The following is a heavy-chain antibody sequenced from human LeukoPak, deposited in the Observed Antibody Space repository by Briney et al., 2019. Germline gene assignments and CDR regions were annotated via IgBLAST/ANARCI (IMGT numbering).Heavy chain of an antibody. D-gene: IGHD2-15*01. J-gene: IGHJ6*02. V-gene: IGHV3-74*01. CDR2: INTDGSST. CDR1: GFIFSSYW. CDR3: ARGGFKYNYYDAMDV. Sequence: GGSLRLSCAASGFIFSSYWMHWVRQAPGKGLVWVSRINTDGSSTSYADSVKGRFTISRDNAKNTLYLQMNSQRAEDTAIYYCARGGFKYNYYDAMDVWGQGTTVTVSS.